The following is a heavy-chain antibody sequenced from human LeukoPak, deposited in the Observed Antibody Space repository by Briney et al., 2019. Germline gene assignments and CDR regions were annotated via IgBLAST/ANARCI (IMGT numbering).Heavy chain of an antibody. CDR2: FDPEDGET. D-gene: IGHD6-13*01. CDR1: GYTLTELS. J-gene: IGHJ5*02. CDR3: ATARIADNWFDP. Sequence: ASVKVSCKVSGYTLTELSMHWVRQAPGKGLEWMGGFDPEDGETIYAQKFQGRVTMTEDTSTDTAYMELSSLRSEDTAVYYCATARIADNWFDPWGQGTLVTVSS. V-gene: IGHV1-24*01.